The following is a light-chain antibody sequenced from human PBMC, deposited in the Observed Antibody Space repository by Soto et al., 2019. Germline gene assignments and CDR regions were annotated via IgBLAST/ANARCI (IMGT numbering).Light chain of an antibody. CDR3: QHYGRSPPSWT. V-gene: IGKV3-20*01. CDR1: QSVGSSY. CDR2: DAS. J-gene: IGKJ1*01. Sequence: ETVLTQSPGTLSLSPGERATLSCRASQSVGSSYLAWYHQKPGQAPRLLIYDASTRATGIPDRFSGSGSGTDFTLPISRLEPEDFAVYYCQHYGRSPPSWTFGQGTKVEIK.